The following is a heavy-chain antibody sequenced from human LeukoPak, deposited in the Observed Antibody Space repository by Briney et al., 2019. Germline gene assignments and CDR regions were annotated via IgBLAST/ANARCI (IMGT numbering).Heavy chain of an antibody. D-gene: IGHD2-21*02. CDR1: GFSFSNYD. J-gene: IGHJ4*02. CDR3: AKITALSPGAFDY. V-gene: IGHV3-30*02. CDR2: IQYDGSNK. Sequence: GGSLRLSCATSGFSFSNYDMYWARQAPGKGLEWVAFIQYDGSNKYYADSVRGRFTISRDSSRNTVHLQMNSLRPEDSAVYYCAKITALSPGAFDYWGQGTLVTVSS.